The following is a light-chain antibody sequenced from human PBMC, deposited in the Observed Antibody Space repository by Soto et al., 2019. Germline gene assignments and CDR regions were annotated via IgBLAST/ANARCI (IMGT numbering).Light chain of an antibody. V-gene: IGKV3-20*01. CDR1: QSVSSSY. CDR3: QQYGSSPLT. CDR2: GAS. J-gene: IGKJ3*01. Sequence: EIVLTQSPGTLSLSPGERATLSCRASQSVSSSYLAWYQQKPGQAPRLLIYGASSRATGIPDRFSGSGSGTDFTLTISRLEPEDFAVYYCQQYGSSPLTVGPGTKVYIK.